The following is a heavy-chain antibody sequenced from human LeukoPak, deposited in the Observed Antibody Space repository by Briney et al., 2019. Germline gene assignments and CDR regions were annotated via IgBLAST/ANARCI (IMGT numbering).Heavy chain of an antibody. V-gene: IGHV1-69*06. CDR2: IIPIFGTA. D-gene: IGHD2-2*03. Sequence: ASVKASCKASGGTFSSYAISWVRQAPGQGLEWMGGIIPIFGTANYAQKFQGRVTITADKSTSTAYMELSSLRSEDTAVYYCARVDIVVVPAAHNWFDPWGQGTLVTVSS. J-gene: IGHJ5*02. CDR1: GGTFSSYA. CDR3: ARVDIVVVPAAHNWFDP.